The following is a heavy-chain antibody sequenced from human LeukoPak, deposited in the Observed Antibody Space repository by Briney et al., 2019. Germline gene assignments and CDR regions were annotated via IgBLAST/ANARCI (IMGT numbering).Heavy chain of an antibody. CDR2: ISGSGGST. V-gene: IGHV3-23*01. Sequence: SGGSLRLSCAASGFTFSSYAMSWVRQAPGKGLEWVSAISGSGGSTYYADSVKGRFTISRDNSKNTLYLQMNSLRAEDTAVYYCARDLSPDYYDSSGYYVDWGQGTLVTVSS. D-gene: IGHD3-22*01. CDR3: ARDLSPDYYDSSGYYVD. CDR1: GFTFSSYA. J-gene: IGHJ4*02.